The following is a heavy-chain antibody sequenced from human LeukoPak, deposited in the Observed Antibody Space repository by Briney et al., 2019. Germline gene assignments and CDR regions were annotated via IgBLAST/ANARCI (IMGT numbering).Heavy chain of an antibody. CDR1: GFAVSSNY. V-gene: IGHV3-33*08. D-gene: IGHD4-17*01. Sequence: GGSLRLSCAASGFAVSSNYMSWVRQAPGKGLEWVAVIWYDGSNKYYADSVKGRFTISRDNSKNTLYLQMNSLRAEDTAVYYCAVRLPFDYWGQGTLVTVSS. CDR3: AVRLPFDY. J-gene: IGHJ4*02. CDR2: IWYDGSNK.